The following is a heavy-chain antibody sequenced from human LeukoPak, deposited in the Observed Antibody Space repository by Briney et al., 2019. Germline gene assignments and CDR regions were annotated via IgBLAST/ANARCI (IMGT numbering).Heavy chain of an antibody. D-gene: IGHD2-15*01. J-gene: IGHJ5*02. Sequence: SETLSLTCAVSGGSISSRNWWSWVRQPPGKGLEWIGEIYHSGSTNYNPSLKSRVTISVDKSKNQFYLKLSSVPAADTAVYYCARVDIVVVVAARVLGPFDPWGQGTLVTVSS. CDR2: IYHSGST. CDR3: ARVDIVVVVAARVLGPFDP. V-gene: IGHV4-4*02. CDR1: GGSISSRNW.